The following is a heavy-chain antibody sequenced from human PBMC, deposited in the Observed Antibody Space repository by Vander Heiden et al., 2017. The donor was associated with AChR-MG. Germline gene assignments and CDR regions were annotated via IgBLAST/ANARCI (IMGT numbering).Heavy chain of an antibody. D-gene: IGHD2-2*01. CDR1: GYSFTRYW. CDR2: IYPGDSDT. V-gene: IGHV5-51*01. CDR3: ARRAGCSSTSCRGGFDP. J-gene: IGHJ5*02. Sequence: EVQLVQSGAEVKKPGESLKISCKGSGYSFTRYWIGWVRQMPGKGLDWMGIIYPGDSDTRYSPSCQGQVTISADKSISTAYLQWSSLKASDTAMYYCARRAGCSSTSCRGGFDPWGQGTLVTVSS.